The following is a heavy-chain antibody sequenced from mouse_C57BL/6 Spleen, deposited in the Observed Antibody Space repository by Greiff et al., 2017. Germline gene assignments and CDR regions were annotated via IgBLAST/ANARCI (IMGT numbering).Heavy chain of an antibody. Sequence: QVQLQQSGAELARPGASVKLSCKASGYTFTSYGISWVKQRTGQGLEWIGEIYPRSGNTYYNEKFKGKATLTADKSSSTAYMELRSLTSEDSAIYCCAREETYYSNYGSYWYFDVWGTGTTVTVSS. D-gene: IGHD2-5*01. CDR3: AREETYYSNYGSYWYFDV. V-gene: IGHV1-81*01. J-gene: IGHJ1*03. CDR1: GYTFTSYG. CDR2: IYPRSGNT.